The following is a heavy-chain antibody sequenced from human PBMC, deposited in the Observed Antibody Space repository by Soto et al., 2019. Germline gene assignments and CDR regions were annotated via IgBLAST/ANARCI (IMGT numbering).Heavy chain of an antibody. CDR2: IYYSGST. D-gene: IGHD4-17*01. CDR3: ARVKGTVTTTKNYYFDY. J-gene: IGHJ4*02. V-gene: IGHV4-31*03. Sequence: PSETLSLTSTVSGGPMSSGGYYWSWIRQHPGKGLEWIGYIYYSGSTYYNPSPKSRVTISVDTSKNQFSLKLSSLTAADTAVYYCARVKGTVTTTKNYYFDYWGQGTLVTVSS. CDR1: GGPMSSGGYY.